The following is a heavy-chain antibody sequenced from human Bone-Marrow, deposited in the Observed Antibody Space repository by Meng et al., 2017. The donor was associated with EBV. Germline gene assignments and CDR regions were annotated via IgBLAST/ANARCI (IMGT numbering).Heavy chain of an antibody. CDR2: INHGGST. V-gene: IGHV4-34*01. Sequence: QVQLQQWGAGLLRPSETLSLTCAVYGGSFSGYYWSWIRQPPAKGLEWIGKINHGGSTNYNPSLESRVTISVDTPKNQFSLKLSSVTVADTAVYYCARFAGEAAVPGVVDYWGQGTLVTVSS. J-gene: IGHJ4*02. CDR3: ARFAGEAAVPGVVDY. D-gene: IGHD2-2*01. CDR1: GGSFSGYY.